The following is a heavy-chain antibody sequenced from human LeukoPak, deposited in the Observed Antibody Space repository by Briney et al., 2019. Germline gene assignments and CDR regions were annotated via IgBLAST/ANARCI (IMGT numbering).Heavy chain of an antibody. V-gene: IGHV4-59*01. CDR3: ARHETLDDYGFSGRIYYFDY. J-gene: IGHJ4*02. D-gene: IGHD4-17*01. Sequence: SETLSLTCAVYGGSFSGYYWSWIRQPPGKGLEWIGYIYYSGSTNYNPSLKSRVTIPVDTSKNQFSLKLSSVTAADTAVYYCARHETLDDYGFSGRIYYFDYWGQGTLVTVSS. CDR1: GGSFSGYY. CDR2: IYYSGST.